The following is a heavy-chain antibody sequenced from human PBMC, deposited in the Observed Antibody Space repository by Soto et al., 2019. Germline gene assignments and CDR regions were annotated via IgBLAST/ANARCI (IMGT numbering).Heavy chain of an antibody. J-gene: IGHJ4*02. Sequence: QVPLQESGAGLVKPSETLSLTCAVSGGSSRRYYWSWVRQPPRKGLEYIGFSYYSGSTNYNPALKSRATISVDTSKNKLSLKLSSVTAADTAVYCWARGALTTYFDHWGRGTLVTVSS. CDR2: SYYSGST. V-gene: IGHV4-59*01. CDR3: ARGALTTYFDH. CDR1: GGSSRRYY.